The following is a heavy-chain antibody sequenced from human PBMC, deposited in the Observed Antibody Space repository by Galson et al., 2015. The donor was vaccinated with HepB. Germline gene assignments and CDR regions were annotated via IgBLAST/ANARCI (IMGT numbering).Heavy chain of an antibody. V-gene: IGHV3-64D*08. CDR3: VKEDILSGFLVGSFHV. CDR1: GFNFNYYA. J-gene: IGHJ3*01. CDR2: ITNDGAGT. Sequence: SLRLSCAASGFNFNYYAMHWVRQGPGRGLEYISGITNDGAGTNYADFVRGRFTISRDNSRKSLNLQMTSLRPDDTALYYCVKEDILSGFLVGSFHVWGQGTMVTVSS. D-gene: IGHD3-9*01.